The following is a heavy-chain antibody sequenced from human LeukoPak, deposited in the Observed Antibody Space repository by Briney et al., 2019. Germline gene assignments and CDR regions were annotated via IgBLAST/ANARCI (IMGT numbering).Heavy chain of an antibody. J-gene: IGHJ4*02. D-gene: IGHD4-17*01. CDR1: GYTFTSYF. CDR3: ARGGRNYGDVLAGH. CDR2: INPSGGST. Sequence: ASVKVSCKASGYTFTSYFIHWVRQAPGQGLEWMGIINPSGGSTTYAQKFQGRVIVSRDTSTSRVYMELYSLRSEDTAVYYCARGGRNYGDVLAGHWGQGTLVTVSS. V-gene: IGHV1-46*01.